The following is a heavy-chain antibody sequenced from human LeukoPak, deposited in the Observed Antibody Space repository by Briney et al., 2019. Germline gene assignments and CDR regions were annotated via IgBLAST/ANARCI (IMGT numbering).Heavy chain of an antibody. CDR3: ARDSSSWHPRGFDY. CDR2: IYTSGST. D-gene: IGHD6-13*01. J-gene: IGHJ4*02. Sequence: PSETLSLTCTVSGDSISSYYWSWIRQPAGKGLEWIGRIYTSGSTNYNPSLKSRVTMSVDTSKNQFSLKLSSVTAADTAVYYCARDSSSWHPRGFDYWGQGTLVTVSS. V-gene: IGHV4-4*07. CDR1: GDSISSYY.